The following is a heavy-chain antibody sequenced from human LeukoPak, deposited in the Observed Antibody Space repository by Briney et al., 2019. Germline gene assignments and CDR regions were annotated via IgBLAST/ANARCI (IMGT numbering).Heavy chain of an antibody. V-gene: IGHV7-4-1*02. D-gene: IGHD1-1*01. CDR3: ARDRGNGFAV. CDR1: GYTLNDYS. CDR2: INTNSGNP. Sequence: APVKVSCKASGYTLNDYSINWVPQAPGQGLEWMGWINTNSGNPTYAQTFTGRFVFSWDTAVSAAYLQISSLKTEDTAVYYCARDRGNGFAVWGQGPLVTVSS. J-gene: IGHJ4*02.